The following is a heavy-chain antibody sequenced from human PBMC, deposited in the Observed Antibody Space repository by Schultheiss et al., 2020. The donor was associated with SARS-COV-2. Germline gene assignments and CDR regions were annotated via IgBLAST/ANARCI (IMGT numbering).Heavy chain of an antibody. V-gene: IGHV3-23*01. Sequence: GGSLRLSCAASGFTFSSYAMSWIRQAPGKGLEWVSGISISGGSTYYADSVRGRFTISRDNSKNTLYLQMNTLRAEDTALYYCVKSITVFGVVRGFDPWGQGTLVTVSS. CDR3: VKSITVFGVVRGFDP. J-gene: IGHJ5*02. CDR2: ISISGGST. CDR1: GFTFSSYA. D-gene: IGHD3-3*01.